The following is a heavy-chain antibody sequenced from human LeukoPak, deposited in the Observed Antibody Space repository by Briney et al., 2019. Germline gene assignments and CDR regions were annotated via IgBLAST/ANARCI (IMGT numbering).Heavy chain of an antibody. CDR3: VKEGNSFGFDH. D-gene: IGHD5-18*01. Sequence: GGTLRLSCAASGFTFSSYGMTWVRQAPGKGLEWVSSISGSGDSTYYADSVKGRFTISRDNSRNTLFLQMNSLRAEDTAVYYCVKEGNSFGFDHWGRGTLVTVSS. CDR1: GFTFSSYG. V-gene: IGHV3-23*01. CDR2: ISGSGDST. J-gene: IGHJ4*02.